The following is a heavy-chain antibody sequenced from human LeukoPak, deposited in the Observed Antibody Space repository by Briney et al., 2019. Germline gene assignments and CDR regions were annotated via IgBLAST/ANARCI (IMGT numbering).Heavy chain of an antibody. CDR1: GGSISSSSYY. V-gene: IGHV4-39*01. D-gene: IGHD3-22*01. J-gene: IGHJ5*02. CDR3: ARHYDSSGYYPRWFDP. CDR2: IYYSEST. Sequence: PSETLSLTCTVSGGSISSSSYYWGWIRQPPGKGLEWIGSIYYSESTYYNPSLKSRVTISVDTSKNQFSLKLSSVTAADAAVYYCARHYDSSGYYPRWFDPWGQGTLVTVSS.